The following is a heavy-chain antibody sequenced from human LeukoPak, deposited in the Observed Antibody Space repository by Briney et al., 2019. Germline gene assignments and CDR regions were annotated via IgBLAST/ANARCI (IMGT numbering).Heavy chain of an antibody. CDR3: ARDAGDWDIDF. D-gene: IGHD2-21*02. J-gene: IGHJ4*02. V-gene: IGHV4-39*07. Sequence: PSETLSLTCSVSGGSISSSGYYWGRVPQPPGKGLEWIGSIDSGWGTHYNPSLKGRFTTSRDTSKKQFSMRLASVTDAGTALYFSARDAGDWDIDFWGQGTLVTVSP. CDR2: IDSGWGT. CDR1: GGSISSSGYY.